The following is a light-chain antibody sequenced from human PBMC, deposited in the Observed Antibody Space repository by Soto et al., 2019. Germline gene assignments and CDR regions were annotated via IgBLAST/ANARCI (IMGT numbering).Light chain of an antibody. V-gene: IGKV3-15*01. Sequence: EIVMTQSPATLSVSPGERATLSCRASQSVSRNLAWYQQRPGRAPRLLIYDASTRATDIPARFSGSGSGTEFMLNIISLQSKVFAVYYCQQYNNWLMYTFGQGTKLEIK. CDR2: DAS. CDR3: QQYNNWLMYT. CDR1: QSVSRN. J-gene: IGKJ2*01.